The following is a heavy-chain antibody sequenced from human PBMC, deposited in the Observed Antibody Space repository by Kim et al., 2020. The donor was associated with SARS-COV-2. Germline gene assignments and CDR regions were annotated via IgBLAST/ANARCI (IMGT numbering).Heavy chain of an antibody. CDR3: AKDRKPQSSWGAYYFDY. D-gene: IGHD6-13*01. CDR2: ISYDGSNK. CDR1: GFTFSSYG. Sequence: GGSLRLSCAASGFTFSSYGMHWVRQAPGKGLEWVAVISYDGSNKYYADSVKGRFTISRDNSKNTLYLQMNSLRAEDTAVYYCAKDRKPQSSWGAYYFDY. V-gene: IGHV3-30*18. J-gene: IGHJ4*01.